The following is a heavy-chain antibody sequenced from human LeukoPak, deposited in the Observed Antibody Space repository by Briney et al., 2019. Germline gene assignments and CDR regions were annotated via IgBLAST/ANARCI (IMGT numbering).Heavy chain of an antibody. D-gene: IGHD2-21*01. CDR3: ARESTYCGGDCPVNY. CDR1: GFTFSSYS. CDR2: ISSSSSYI. J-gene: IGHJ4*02. Sequence: GGSLRLSCAASGFTFSSYSVNWVRQAPGKGLEWVSSISSSSSYIYYADSVKGRFTISRDNAKNSLYLQMNSLRAEDTAVYYCARESTYCGGDCPVNYWGQGTLVTVSS. V-gene: IGHV3-21*01.